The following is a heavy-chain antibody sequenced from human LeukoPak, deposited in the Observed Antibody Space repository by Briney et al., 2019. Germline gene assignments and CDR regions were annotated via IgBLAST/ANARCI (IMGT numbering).Heavy chain of an antibody. Sequence: PGGSLRLSCAASGFTFSSYGMHWVRQAPGKGLERVAFIRYDGSNKYYADSVKGRFTISRDNSKNTLYLQMNSLRAEDTAVYYCAKGLGSSGYYHYYYYMDVWGKGTTVTVSS. CDR2: IRYDGSNK. CDR3: AKGLGSSGYYHYYYYMDV. CDR1: GFTFSSYG. V-gene: IGHV3-30*02. D-gene: IGHD3-22*01. J-gene: IGHJ6*03.